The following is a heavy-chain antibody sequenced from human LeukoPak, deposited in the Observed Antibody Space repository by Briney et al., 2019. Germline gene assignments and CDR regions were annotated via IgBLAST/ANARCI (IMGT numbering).Heavy chain of an antibody. CDR1: GGSISSYY. CDR3: ARVRIVGATEFDY. Sequence: SETLSLTCTVSGGSISSYYWSWIRQPPGKGLEWIGYIYYSGSTNYNPSLKSRVTISVDTSKNQFSLKLSSVTAADTAVYYCARVRIVGATEFDYWGQGTLVTVSS. J-gene: IGHJ4*02. CDR2: IYYSGST. D-gene: IGHD1-26*01. V-gene: IGHV4-59*01.